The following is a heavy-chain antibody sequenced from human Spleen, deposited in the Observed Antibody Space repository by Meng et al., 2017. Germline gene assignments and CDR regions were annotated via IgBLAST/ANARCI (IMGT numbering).Heavy chain of an antibody. CDR1: GGSISSATYY. CDR2: IYSRGST. D-gene: IGHD6-13*01. Sequence: SETPSLTCTVSGGSISSATYYWSWIRQPAGKGLEWIGRIYSRGSTDYNPSLKSRVTMSVDTSKNQFSLKLSSVTAADTTVYYCARGISYSSSWYPTYGMDVWGQGTTVTVSS. J-gene: IGHJ6*02. V-gene: IGHV4-61*02. CDR3: ARGISYSSSWYPTYGMDV.